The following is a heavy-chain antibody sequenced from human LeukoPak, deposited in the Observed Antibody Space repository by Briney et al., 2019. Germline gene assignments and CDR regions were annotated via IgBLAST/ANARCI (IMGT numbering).Heavy chain of an antibody. D-gene: IGHD1-26*01. CDR3: AKDSLRERIVGSTTRGFNDY. Sequence: GGTLRLPCAASGFTFSSYGMSWVRQAPGKGLEWVSAISGSGGSTYYADSVKGRFTISRDNSKNTLYLQMNSLRAEDTAVYYCAKDSLRERIVGSTTRGFNDYWGQGTLVTVSS. CDR2: ISGSGGST. V-gene: IGHV3-23*01. J-gene: IGHJ4*02. CDR1: GFTFSSYG.